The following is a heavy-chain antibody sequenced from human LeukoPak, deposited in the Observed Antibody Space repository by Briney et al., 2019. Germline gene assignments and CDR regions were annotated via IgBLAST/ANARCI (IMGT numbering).Heavy chain of an antibody. CDR3: ARLHYDILTGYSFDY. V-gene: IGHV4-59*08. D-gene: IGHD3-9*01. Sequence: SETLSLTCTVSGGSISSYYWSWIRQPPGKGLEWIGYIYYSGSTNYNPSLKSRVTILVDTSKNQFSLKLSSVTAADTAVYYCARLHYDILTGYSFDYWGQGTPVTVSS. J-gene: IGHJ4*02. CDR2: IYYSGST. CDR1: GGSISSYY.